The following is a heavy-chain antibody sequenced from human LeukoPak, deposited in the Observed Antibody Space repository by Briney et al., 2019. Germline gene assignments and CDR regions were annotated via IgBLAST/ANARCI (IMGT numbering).Heavy chain of an antibody. V-gene: IGHV3-23*01. Sequence: GGSLRLSCAASGFTFSSYTMSWVRQAPGKGLEWVSTITTSDGNTYYADSVKGRFTVSRDNSKNTLYLQMNSLRAEDTAVYYCAKFVGSGWYNFDYWGQGTLVTVSS. CDR2: ITTSDGNT. CDR1: GFTFSSYT. J-gene: IGHJ4*02. D-gene: IGHD6-19*01. CDR3: AKFVGSGWYNFDY.